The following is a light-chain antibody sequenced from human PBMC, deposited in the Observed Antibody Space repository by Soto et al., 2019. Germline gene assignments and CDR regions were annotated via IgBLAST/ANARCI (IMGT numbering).Light chain of an antibody. CDR3: HSYDKWPPGT. V-gene: IGKV1-39*01. CDR2: AAS. J-gene: IGKJ1*01. Sequence: DIQLTQSPSSLSASVVDRVTITCRVSQGISSYLNWYRQKPGKAPKLLIYAASTLQSGVPSRFSGSGSGTDFTLTISSLQPEDFAVYFCHSYDKWPPGTFGQGTKVDI. CDR1: QGISSY.